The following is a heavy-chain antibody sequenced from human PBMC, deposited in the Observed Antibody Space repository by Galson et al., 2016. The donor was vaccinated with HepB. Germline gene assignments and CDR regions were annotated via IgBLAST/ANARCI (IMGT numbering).Heavy chain of an antibody. D-gene: IGHD3-10*01. CDR2: MNPNSGNT. Sequence: SVKVSCKASGYTFTNYNINWVRQATGQGLEWMGWMNPNSGNTAYAQKFQGRVTMTRNTSISTAYMELSSLRSEDTAVYCCARARGVIHIPLAYWGQGTLVSVSS. V-gene: IGHV1-8*01. J-gene: IGHJ4*02. CDR3: ARARGVIHIPLAY. CDR1: GYTFTNYN.